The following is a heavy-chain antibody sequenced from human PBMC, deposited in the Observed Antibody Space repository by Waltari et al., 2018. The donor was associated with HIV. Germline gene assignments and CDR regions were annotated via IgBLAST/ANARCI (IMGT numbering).Heavy chain of an antibody. Sequence: QVQLQHWGAGLLKPSETLSLTCAVYGGSFSAYYWTWIRQPPGKGLEWIGEINHSGSTNYNPSLKSRVTISVDTSKNQFSLKLSSVTAADTAMYYCVRGSSLGYFDYWGQGTLVTVSS. CDR2: INHSGST. D-gene: IGHD6-6*01. CDR3: VRGSSLGYFDY. V-gene: IGHV4-34*01. CDR1: GGSFSAYY. J-gene: IGHJ4*02.